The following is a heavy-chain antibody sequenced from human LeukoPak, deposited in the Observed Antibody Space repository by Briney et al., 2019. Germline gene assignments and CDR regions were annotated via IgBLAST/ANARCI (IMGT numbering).Heavy chain of an antibody. CDR2: ISSSSSNI. Sequence: KTGGSLRLSCAASGFTFSSSAMSWVRQAPGKGLEWVSSISSSSSNIYYADSLRGRFTISRDNAKNSLYLQMNSLRAEDTAVYYCAKDQQQLAYLFDYWGQGALVTVSS. CDR3: AKDQQQLAYLFDY. V-gene: IGHV3-21*01. D-gene: IGHD1-1*01. CDR1: GFTFSSSA. J-gene: IGHJ4*02.